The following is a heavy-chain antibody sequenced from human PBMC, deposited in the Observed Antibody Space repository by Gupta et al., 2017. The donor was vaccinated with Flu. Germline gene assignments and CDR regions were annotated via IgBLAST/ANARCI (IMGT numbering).Heavy chain of an antibody. J-gene: IGHJ3*02. Sequence: QVQLQQWGAGLLKPSETLSLTCAVYGGSFSGYYWSWIRQPPGKGLEWIGEINHSGSTNYNPSLKSRVTISVDTSKNQFSLKLSSVTAADTAVYYCARGGPLSAVVVTAIRSNAFDIWGQGTMVTVSS. CDR1: GGSFSGYY. CDR2: INHSGST. D-gene: IGHD2-21*02. CDR3: ARGGPLSAVVVTAIRSNAFDI. V-gene: IGHV4-34*01.